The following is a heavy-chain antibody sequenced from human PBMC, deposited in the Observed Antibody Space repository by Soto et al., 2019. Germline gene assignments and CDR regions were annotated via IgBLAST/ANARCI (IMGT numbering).Heavy chain of an antibody. CDR3: ARGSRYNYGSNKLYGMDV. V-gene: IGHV1-18*04. J-gene: IGHJ6*02. CDR1: GYTFNSYD. CDR2: ISPYNGNT. D-gene: IGHD5-18*01. Sequence: ASVKVSFKTSGYTFNSYDISWVRQAPGQGLEWMGCISPYNGNTNYTQKLQGRVTMTTDTSTNTVYMELTNLRSDDTAVYYCARGSRYNYGSNKLYGMDVWGQGTTVTVSS.